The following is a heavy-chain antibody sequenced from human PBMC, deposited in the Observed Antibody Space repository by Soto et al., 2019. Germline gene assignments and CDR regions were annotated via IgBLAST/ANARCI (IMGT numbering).Heavy chain of an antibody. Sequence: ASVKVSCKVSGYTLTELSMHWVRQAPGKGLEWMGGFDPEDGETIYAQKFQGRVTMTEDTSTDTAYMELSSLRSEDTAAYYCATGVTMVRGVSGNNWFDPWGQGTLVTVSS. V-gene: IGHV1-24*01. D-gene: IGHD3-10*01. J-gene: IGHJ5*02. CDR2: FDPEDGET. CDR1: GYTLTELS. CDR3: ATGVTMVRGVSGNNWFDP.